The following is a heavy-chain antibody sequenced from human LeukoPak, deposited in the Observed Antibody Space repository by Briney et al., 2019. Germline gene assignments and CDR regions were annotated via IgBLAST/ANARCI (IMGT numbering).Heavy chain of an antibody. CDR1: GYTFTDDY. V-gene: IGHV1-2*02. J-gene: IGHJ6*02. CDR3: AREIVVVVAATPHYYGMDV. CDR2: INPNSGGT. Sequence: ASVKVSCKASGYTFTDDYMHWVRQAPGQGLEWMGWINPNSGGTNYAQKFQGRVTMTRDTSISTAYMELSRLRSDDTAVYYCAREIVVVVAATPHYYGMDVWGQGTTVTVSS. D-gene: IGHD2-15*01.